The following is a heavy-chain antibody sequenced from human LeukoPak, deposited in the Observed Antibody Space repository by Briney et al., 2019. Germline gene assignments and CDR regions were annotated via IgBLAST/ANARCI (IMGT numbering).Heavy chain of an antibody. CDR3: SRDLDYGPRNWFDP. Sequence: SETLSLTSTVSGGSISTYYWSWIRQPAGKGLEWIGRLSTTGGTIYNPSLKSRVTVSVDTSKHQFSLKLNSVTAADTALYCFSRDLDYGPRNWFDPWGQGTLVIVSS. V-gene: IGHV4-4*07. CDR1: GGSISTYY. J-gene: IGHJ5*02. D-gene: IGHD4-17*01. CDR2: LSTTGGT.